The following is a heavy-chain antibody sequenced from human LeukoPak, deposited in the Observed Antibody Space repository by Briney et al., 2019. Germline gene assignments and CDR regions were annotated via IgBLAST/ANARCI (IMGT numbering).Heavy chain of an antibody. CDR2: INHSGST. Sequence: SETLSLTCAVYGGSFSGYYWSWIRQPPGKGLEWIGEINHSGSTNYNPSLKRRVTISVDTSKNQFSLKLSSVTAADTAVYYCARAPLVYGSGSPRYYFDYWGQGTLVTVSS. J-gene: IGHJ4*02. V-gene: IGHV4-34*01. D-gene: IGHD3-10*01. CDR1: GGSFSGYY. CDR3: ARAPLVYGSGSPRYYFDY.